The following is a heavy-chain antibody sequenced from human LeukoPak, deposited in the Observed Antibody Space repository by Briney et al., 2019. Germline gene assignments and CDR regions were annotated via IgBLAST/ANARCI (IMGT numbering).Heavy chain of an antibody. CDR1: GGSFSGYY. Sequence: SETLSLTCAVYGGSFSGYYWSWIRQPPGKGXXXXXEINHSGSTNYNPSLKSRVTISVDTSKNQFSLKLSSVTAADTAVYYCARGSDYGDYLNWFDPWGQGTLVTVSS. D-gene: IGHD4-17*01. J-gene: IGHJ5*02. CDR3: ARGSDYGDYLNWFDP. V-gene: IGHV4-34*01. CDR2: INHSGST.